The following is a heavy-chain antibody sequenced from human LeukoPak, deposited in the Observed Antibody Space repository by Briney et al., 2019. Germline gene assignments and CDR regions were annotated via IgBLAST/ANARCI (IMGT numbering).Heavy chain of an antibody. V-gene: IGHV4-4*07. J-gene: IGHJ4*02. D-gene: IGHD2-2*01. CDR2: IYTSGST. Sequence: KASETLSLTCTVSGGSISSYYWSWIRQPAGKGLEWIGRIYTSGSTNYNPSLKSRVTMSVDTSKNQFSLKLSSVTAADTAVYYCARALCSSTSCYVYYFDYWGQGTLVTVSS. CDR1: GGSISSYY. CDR3: ARALCSSTSCYVYYFDY.